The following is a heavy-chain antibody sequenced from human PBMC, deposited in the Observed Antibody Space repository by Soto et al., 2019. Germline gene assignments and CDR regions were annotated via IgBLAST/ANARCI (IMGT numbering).Heavy chain of an antibody. CDR3: AREYDSTPTALYYGMDV. V-gene: IGHV4-31*03. D-gene: IGHD2-15*01. CDR2: IYYSGST. Sequence: SETLSLTCTVSGGSISSGGYYWSWIRQHPGKGLEWIGYIYYSGSTYYNPSLKSRVTISVDTSKNQFSLKLSSVTAADTAVYYCAREYDSTPTALYYGMDVWGQGTTVTVSS. J-gene: IGHJ6*02. CDR1: GGSISSGGYY.